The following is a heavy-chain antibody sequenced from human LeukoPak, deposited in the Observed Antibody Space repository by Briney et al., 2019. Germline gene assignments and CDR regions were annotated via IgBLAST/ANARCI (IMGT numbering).Heavy chain of an antibody. Sequence: GGSLRLSCAASGFTLTFSDYSMNWVRQAPGKGLEWISYISSSSSTIYYADSVKGRFTISRDNAKNSLSLQMNSLRAEDTAVYYCARGRRYFDPLDYWGQGTLVTVSS. V-gene: IGHV3-48*01. CDR1: GFTLTFSDYS. D-gene: IGHD3-9*01. CDR3: ARGRRYFDPLDY. J-gene: IGHJ4*02. CDR2: ISSSSSTI.